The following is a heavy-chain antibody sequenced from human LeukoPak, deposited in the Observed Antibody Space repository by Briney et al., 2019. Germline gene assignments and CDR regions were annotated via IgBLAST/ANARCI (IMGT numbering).Heavy chain of an antibody. Sequence: GESLKISCKGSGYTFTSYWIGWVRQAPGQGLEWMGRMNPNSGDANYAQKFQGRLTMTRDTSTSTAYMDLSGLTPDDTAVYYCAKPYSISSWESYYFDYWGQGTLVTVSS. CDR1: GYTFTSYW. D-gene: IGHD6-6*01. CDR2: MNPNSGDA. J-gene: IGHJ4*02. V-gene: IGHV1-2*06. CDR3: AKPYSISSWESYYFDY.